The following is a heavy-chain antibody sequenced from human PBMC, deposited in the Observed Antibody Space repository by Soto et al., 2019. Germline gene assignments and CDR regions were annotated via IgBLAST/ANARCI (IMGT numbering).Heavy chain of an antibody. V-gene: IGHV1-24*01. CDR1: GYTLTELS. CDR2: FDPEDGET. Sequence: ASVKVSCKVSGYTLTELSMHWVRQAPGKGLEWMGGFDPEDGETIYAQKFQGRVTMTEDTSTDTAYMELSSLRSEDTAVYYCATDFSDIVVVPAANDAFDIWGQGTMVTVSS. CDR3: ATDFSDIVVVPAANDAFDI. D-gene: IGHD2-2*01. J-gene: IGHJ3*02.